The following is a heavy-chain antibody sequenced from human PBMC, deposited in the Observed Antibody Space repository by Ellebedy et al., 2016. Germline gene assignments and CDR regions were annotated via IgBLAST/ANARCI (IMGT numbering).Heavy chain of an antibody. V-gene: IGHV3-64D*06. D-gene: IGHD6-13*01. CDR2: ISSNGGST. CDR3: ARGGYSPNYGMDV. CDR1: GFTVSSNY. J-gene: IGHJ6*02. Sequence: GGSLRLSCAASGFTVSSNYMSWVRQAPGKGLEYVSAISSNGGSTYYADSVKGRFTISRDNSKNTLYLQMSSLRSEDTAVYYCARGGYSPNYGMDVWGQGTTVTVSS.